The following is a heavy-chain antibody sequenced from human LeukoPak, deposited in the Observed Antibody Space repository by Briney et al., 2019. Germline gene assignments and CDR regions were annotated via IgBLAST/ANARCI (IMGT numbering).Heavy chain of an antibody. V-gene: IGHV7-4-1*02. CDR2: INTNTGNP. D-gene: IGHD3-10*01. Sequence: ASVKVSCKASGYTFTTYAMNWVRQAPGQGLEWMGWINTNTGNPTYAQGFTGRFVFSLDTSVSTAYLQISSLKAEDTAVYYCARERITMVRGVKRGFHWFDPWGQGTLVTVSS. CDR3: ARERITMVRGVKRGFHWFDP. J-gene: IGHJ5*02. CDR1: GYTFTTYA.